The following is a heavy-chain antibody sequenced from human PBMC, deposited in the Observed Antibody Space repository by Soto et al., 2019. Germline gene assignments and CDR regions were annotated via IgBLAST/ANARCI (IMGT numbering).Heavy chain of an antibody. D-gene: IGHD3-16*02. CDR2: ISESGGST. CDR3: AKYLRAWGSYRHYFDS. Sequence: PGGSLRLSCAASGFSFSNYGMSWVRQAPGKGLEWVSVISESGGSTYYADSVKGRFIVSRDNSMNTMYLQMNSLRDEDTAVYYCAKYLRAWGSYRHYFDSWGLGTLVTVSS. V-gene: IGHV3-23*01. CDR1: GFSFSNYG. J-gene: IGHJ4*01.